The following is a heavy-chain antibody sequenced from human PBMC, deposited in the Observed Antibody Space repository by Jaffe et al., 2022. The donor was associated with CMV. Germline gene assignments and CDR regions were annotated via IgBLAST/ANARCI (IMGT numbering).Heavy chain of an antibody. D-gene: IGHD1-7*01. CDR1: AFAFSNYG. CDR2: IGYDGSEK. V-gene: IGHV3-33*01. CDR3: ARTRLFGLGLTDFDY. Sequence: QVQLVESGGGVVQPGRSLRLSCAASAFAFSNYGMHWVRQAPGKGLEWVALIGYDGSEKFYADSVKGRFTISRDNSKNTLYLQMNSLRAEDTAVYYCARTRLFGLGLTDFDYWGQGALVTVSS. J-gene: IGHJ4*02.